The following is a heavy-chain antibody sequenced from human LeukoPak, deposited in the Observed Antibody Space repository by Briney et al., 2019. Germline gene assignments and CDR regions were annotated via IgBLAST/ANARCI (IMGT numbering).Heavy chain of an antibody. D-gene: IGHD2-2*03. Sequence: GGSLRLSCVASGFALINYNMIWVRQAPGKEPEWISILNPTATSVMYADSLKGRFSVSRDNAKNTFLLHMNRLTVEDTAMYYCARDRGWIRDYWGRGTPVTVSS. CDR2: LNPTATSV. CDR1: GFALINYN. V-gene: IGHV3-11*01. J-gene: IGHJ4*02. CDR3: ARDRGWIRDY.